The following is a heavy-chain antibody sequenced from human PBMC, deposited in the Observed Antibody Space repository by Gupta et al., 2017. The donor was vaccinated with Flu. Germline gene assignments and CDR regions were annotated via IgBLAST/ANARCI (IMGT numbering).Heavy chain of an antibody. CDR3: ARDGDYDSREAF. D-gene: IGHD3-9*01. CDR2: MNPDSGNS. CDR1: GYTFRNYE. Sequence: QVQLVQSGDEVKKPGASVKVSCKASGYTFRNYEIKWVRQATGQGLEWMGWMNPDSGNSGYAPKCQGRVTMTRDTSTSTAYMELSRLISEDTAVYYCARDGDYDSREAFWGQGTLVTVSS. V-gene: IGHV1-8*01. J-gene: IGHJ4*02.